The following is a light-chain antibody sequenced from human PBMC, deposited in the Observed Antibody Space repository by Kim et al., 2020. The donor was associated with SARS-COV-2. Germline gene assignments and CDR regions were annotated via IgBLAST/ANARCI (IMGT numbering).Light chain of an antibody. J-gene: IGLJ1*01. CDR3: QVWDSSSDHYV. V-gene: IGLV3-21*04. CDR1: NIGSKS. CDR2: YDS. Sequence: SYELTQPPSVSLAPGKTARITCGGNNIGSKSVHWYQQKPGQAPVLVIYYDSDRPSGIPERFSGSNSGNTATLTISRVEAGDEADYYCQVWDSSSDHYVFGTGTKVHRP.